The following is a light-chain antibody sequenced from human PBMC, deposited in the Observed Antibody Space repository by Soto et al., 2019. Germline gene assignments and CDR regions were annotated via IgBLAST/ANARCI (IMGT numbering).Light chain of an antibody. CDR1: SSNIGANYD. V-gene: IGLV1-40*01. CDR3: AAWDDSLSGRV. Sequence: QSVLTQPPSVSGAPGQRVTISCTGSSSNIGANYDVHWYQQRPGSAPKLLIFANTNRPSGVPDRFSGSKSGTSASLAISGLRSEDEADYYCAAWDDSLSGRVFGTGTRSPS. J-gene: IGLJ1*01. CDR2: ANT.